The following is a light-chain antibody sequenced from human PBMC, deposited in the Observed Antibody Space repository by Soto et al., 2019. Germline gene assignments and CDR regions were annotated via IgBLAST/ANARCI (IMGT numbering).Light chain of an antibody. V-gene: IGKV3-11*01. CDR1: QSVSSY. CDR2: DAS. CDR3: QQRSNWIT. Sequence: EIVLTQSPATLALSPGERATLSCRAIQSVSSYLAWYQQEPGQAPRLLIYDASNRATGVPARFSGSGSGTDFTLTISSLEPEDFAVYYRQQRSNWITFGQGTRLEIK. J-gene: IGKJ5*01.